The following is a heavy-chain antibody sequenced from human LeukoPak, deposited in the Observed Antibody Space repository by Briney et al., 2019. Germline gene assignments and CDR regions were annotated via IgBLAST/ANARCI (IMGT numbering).Heavy chain of an antibody. CDR1: GGSFSGYY. CDR2: INHSGST. CDR3: ARVRVPPYDYVWGSYRYFDY. Sequence: PSETLSLTCAVYGGSFSGYYWSWIRQPPGKGLEWIGEINHSGSTNYNPSLKSRVTISVDTSKNQFSLKLSSVTAADTAVYYCARVRVPPYDYVWGSYRYFDYWGQGTLVTVSS. D-gene: IGHD3-16*02. V-gene: IGHV4-34*01. J-gene: IGHJ4*02.